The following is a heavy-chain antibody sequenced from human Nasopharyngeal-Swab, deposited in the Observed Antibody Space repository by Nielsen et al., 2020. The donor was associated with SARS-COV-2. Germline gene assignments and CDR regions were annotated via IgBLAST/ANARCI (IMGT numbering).Heavy chain of an antibody. J-gene: IGHJ4*02. CDR3: ARSRRIAAAGPPPNY. CDR1: GYTFTSYY. V-gene: IGHV1-46*01. D-gene: IGHD6-13*01. CDR2: INPSGGST. Sequence: ASVKVSCKASGYTFTSYYMHWVRQAPGQGLEWMGIINPSGGSTSYAQKFQGRVTMTRDTSTSTVYMELSSLRSEETAVYYCARSRRIAAAGPPPNYWGQGTLVTVSS.